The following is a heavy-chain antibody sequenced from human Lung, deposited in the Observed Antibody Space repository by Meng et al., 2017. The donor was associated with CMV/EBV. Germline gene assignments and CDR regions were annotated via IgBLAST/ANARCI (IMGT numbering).Heavy chain of an antibody. CDR1: GYTFTGYG. J-gene: IGHJ4*02. Sequence: SCRASGYTFTGYGISCVRQAPGQGLEWMGWINPYSGSTNYAQNLQGTVTMTTDTSTSTAYMELRSLRSDDTAVYYCARDEGATPLDYWGQGTLVTVSS. CDR3: ARDEGATPLDY. D-gene: IGHD1-26*01. V-gene: IGHV1-18*01. CDR2: INPYSGST.